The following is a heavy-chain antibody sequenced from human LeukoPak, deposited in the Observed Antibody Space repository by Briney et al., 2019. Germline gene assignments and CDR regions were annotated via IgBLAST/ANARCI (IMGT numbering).Heavy chain of an antibody. Sequence: SETLSLTCTVSGGSISSYYWSWIRQPPGKGLEWIGYIHYSGSTNYNPSLKSRVTISVDTSKNQFSLKLSSVTAADTAVYYCAREDSPWFGELLGFDPWGQGTLVTVSS. CDR3: AREDSPWFGELLGFDP. D-gene: IGHD3-10*01. V-gene: IGHV4-59*01. CDR2: IHYSGST. J-gene: IGHJ5*02. CDR1: GGSISSYY.